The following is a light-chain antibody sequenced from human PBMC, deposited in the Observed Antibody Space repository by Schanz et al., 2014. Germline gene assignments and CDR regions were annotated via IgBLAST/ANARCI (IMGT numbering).Light chain of an antibody. CDR1: SNDVGRYDY. CDR3: KVWDESLNGYV. J-gene: IGLJ1*01. CDR2: EVN. Sequence: SALTQPPSASGSPGQSVTISCTGTSNDVGRYDYVSWYQQHPGKAPKLMIYEVNKRPSGVPDRFSGSKSGTSASLAISGLQSEDEADYYCKVWDESLNGYVFGTGTKLTVL. V-gene: IGLV2-8*01.